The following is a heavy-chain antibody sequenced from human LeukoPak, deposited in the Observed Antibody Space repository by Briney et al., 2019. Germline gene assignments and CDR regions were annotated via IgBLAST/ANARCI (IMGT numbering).Heavy chain of an antibody. CDR1: GGSFSGYY. V-gene: IGHV4-34*01. Sequence: SETLSLTCAVYGGSFSGYYWSWIRQPPGKGLEWIGEINHSGSTNYNPSLKSRVTISVDTSKNQFSLKLSSVPAADTAVYYCARGRRGNVRAFDIWGQGTMVTVSS. CDR2: INHSGST. CDR3: ARGRRGNVRAFDI. J-gene: IGHJ3*02. D-gene: IGHD1-1*01.